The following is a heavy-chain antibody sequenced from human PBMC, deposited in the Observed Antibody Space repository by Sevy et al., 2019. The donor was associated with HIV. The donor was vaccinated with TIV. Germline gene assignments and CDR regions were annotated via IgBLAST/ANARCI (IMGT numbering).Heavy chain of an antibody. CDR3: ARDWGSVH. CDR2: IKQDGSEK. D-gene: IGHD3-16*01. J-gene: IGHJ4*01. CDR1: GFTFSTYW. V-gene: IGHV3-7*01. Sequence: GGSLRLSCTASGFTFSTYWMTWVRQAPGKGLEWVANIKQDGSEKYYLDSVKGRFTISRDNAKNSLYLQMNSLRAEDTAVYYCARDWGSVHWGHGTLVTVSS.